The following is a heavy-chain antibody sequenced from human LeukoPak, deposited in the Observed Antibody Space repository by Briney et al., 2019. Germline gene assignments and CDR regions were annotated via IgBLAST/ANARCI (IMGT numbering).Heavy chain of an antibody. CDR1: GYTFTSYA. V-gene: IGHV7-4-1*02. Sequence: ASVKVSCKASGYTFTSYAMNWVRQAPGQGLERMGWINTNTGNPTYAQGFTGRFVFSLDTSVSTAYLQISSLKAEDTAVYYCASPGSSSWTDNFDYWGQGTLVTVSS. CDR2: INTNTGNP. J-gene: IGHJ4*02. D-gene: IGHD6-13*01. CDR3: ASPGSSSWTDNFDY.